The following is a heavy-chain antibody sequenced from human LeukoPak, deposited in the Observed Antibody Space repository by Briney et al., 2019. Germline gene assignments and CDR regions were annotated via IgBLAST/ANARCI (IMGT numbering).Heavy chain of an antibody. CDR3: ARHQYCTNDVCTAGGWFDP. D-gene: IGHD2-8*01. CDR2: INHSGST. V-gene: IGHV4-34*01. Sequence: SETLSLTCAVYGGSFSGYYWSWIRQPPGKGLEWIGEINHSGSTYYNPSLKSRVTISVDTSKNQFSLKLSSVTAADTAVYYCARHQYCTNDVCTAGGWFDPWGQGTLVTVSS. CDR1: GGSFSGYY. J-gene: IGHJ5*02.